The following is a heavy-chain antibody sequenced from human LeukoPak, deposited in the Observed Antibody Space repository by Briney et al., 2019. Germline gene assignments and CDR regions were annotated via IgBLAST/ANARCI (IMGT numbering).Heavy chain of an antibody. V-gene: IGHV3-23*01. CDR3: AKEREKQKEYYYGSAFDY. CDR1: GFTFSSYA. J-gene: IGHJ4*02. D-gene: IGHD3-10*01. CDR2: ISGSGGST. Sequence: GGSLRLSCAASGFTFSSYAMSWVRQAPGKGLEWVSAISGSGGSTYYADSVKGRFTISRDNSKNTPYLQMNSLRAEDTAVYYCAKEREKQKEYYYGSAFDYWGQGTLVTVSS.